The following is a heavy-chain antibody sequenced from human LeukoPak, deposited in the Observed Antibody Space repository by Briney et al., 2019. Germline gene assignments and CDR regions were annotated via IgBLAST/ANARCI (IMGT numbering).Heavy chain of an antibody. CDR3: TKGSSSTWYGEFDY. CDR2: ISWNSDII. J-gene: IGHJ4*02. Sequence: PGGSLRLSCAASGFTFDDYAMHWVRQAPGKGLEWVSGISWNSDIIDYADSVKGRFTISRDNAKNSLYLQMNSLRVEDMALYFCTKGSSSTWYGEFDYWGQGTLVTVSS. D-gene: IGHD6-13*01. CDR1: GFTFDDYA. V-gene: IGHV3-9*03.